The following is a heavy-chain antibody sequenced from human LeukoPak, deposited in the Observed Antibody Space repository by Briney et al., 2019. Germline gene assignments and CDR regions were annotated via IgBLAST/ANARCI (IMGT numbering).Heavy chain of an antibody. D-gene: IGHD3-10*01. CDR3: ARSVYYGSGSPIDY. CDR2: INPNSGGT. Sequence: ASVKVSCKASGYTFTGYYMHWVRQAPGQGLEWMGWINPNSGGTNYAQKFQGRVTMTRDTSISTAYMGLGRLRSDDTAVYYCARSVYYGSGSPIDYWGQGALVTVSS. J-gene: IGHJ4*02. CDR1: GYTFTGYY. V-gene: IGHV1-2*02.